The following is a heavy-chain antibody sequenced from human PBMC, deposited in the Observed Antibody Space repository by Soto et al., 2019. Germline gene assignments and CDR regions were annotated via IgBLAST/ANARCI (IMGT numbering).Heavy chain of an antibody. CDR3: ASMCCSKSNPIDY. V-gene: IGHV4-4*02. J-gene: IGHJ4*02. D-gene: IGHD4-4*01. Sequence: PSETLSLTCAVSGGSISSSNWWSWVRQPPGKGLEWIGEIYHSGSTNYNPSLKSRVTISVDKSKNQFSLKLSSVTAADTAVYYCASMCCSKSNPIDYWGKGTLVTVPS. CDR1: GGSISSSNW. CDR2: IYHSGST.